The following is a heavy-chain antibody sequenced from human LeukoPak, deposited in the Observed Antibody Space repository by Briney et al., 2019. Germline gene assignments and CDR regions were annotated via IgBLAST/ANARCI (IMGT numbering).Heavy chain of an antibody. V-gene: IGHV4-59*01. D-gene: IGHD1-26*01. J-gene: IGHJ5*02. CDR3: ARGGVGPTNWFDP. CDR1: GGSISSYY. Sequence: SETLSLTCTVSGGSISSYYWSWIRQPPGKGLEWIRYIYYSGSTNYSSSLKSRVTISVDTSKNQFSLKLSSVTAADTAVYYCARGGVGPTNWFDPWGQGTLVTVSS. CDR2: IYYSGST.